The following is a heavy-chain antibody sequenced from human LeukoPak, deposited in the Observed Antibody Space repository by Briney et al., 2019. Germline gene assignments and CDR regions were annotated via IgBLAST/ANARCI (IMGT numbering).Heavy chain of an antibody. CDR3: ARLLPGGGKAFDI. CDR1: GGTFSSYA. J-gene: IGHJ3*02. Sequence: ASVKVSCKASGGTFSSYAISWVRQAPGQGLEWMGGIIPIFGTANYAQKFQGRVTITADESTSTAYMELSSLRSEDTAVYYCARLLPGGGKAFDIWGQGTMATVSS. V-gene: IGHV1-69*13. D-gene: IGHD4-23*01. CDR2: IIPIFGTA.